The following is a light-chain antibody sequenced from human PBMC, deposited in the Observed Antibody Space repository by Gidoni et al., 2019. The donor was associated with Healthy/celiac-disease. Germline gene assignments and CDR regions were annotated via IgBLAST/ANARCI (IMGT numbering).Light chain of an antibody. CDR1: QSVSSN. J-gene: IGKJ1*01. V-gene: IGKV3-15*01. CDR3: QQYRT. CDR2: GAS. Sequence: IVMTQSPATLSVSPGERATLSCRASQSVSSNLAWYQQKPGQAPRLLIYGASTRATGIPARFSGSGSGTEFTLTISILQSEDFAVYYCQQYRTFGQGTKVEIK.